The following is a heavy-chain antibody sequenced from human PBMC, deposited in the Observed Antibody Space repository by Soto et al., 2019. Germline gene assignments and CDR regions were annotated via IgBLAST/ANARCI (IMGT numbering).Heavy chain of an antibody. CDR2: IYYSGST. V-gene: IGHV4-39*01. CDR1: GGSIGSSSYY. D-gene: IGHD5-18*01. J-gene: IGHJ4*02. CDR3: ARHSDTARRYFDY. Sequence: SETLSLTCTVSGGSIGSSSYYWGWIRQPPGKGLEWIGSIYYSGSTYYNPSLKSRVTISVDTSKNQFSLKLSSVTAADTAVYYCARHSDTARRYFDYWGQGTLVTVSS.